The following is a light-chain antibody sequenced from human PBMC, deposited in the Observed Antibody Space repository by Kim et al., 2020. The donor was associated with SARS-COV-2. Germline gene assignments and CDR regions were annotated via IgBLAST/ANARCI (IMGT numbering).Light chain of an antibody. CDR2: DAS. Sequence: SPGEKAPPSCWASQSISTYLAWYQQKPGQAPRLLIYDASNRATGIPARFTGTGSGTGFTLTISSLEPEDFAVYYCQQRSNWPPYTFGQGTKVDIK. V-gene: IGKV3-11*01. CDR1: QSISTY. CDR3: QQRSNWPPYT. J-gene: IGKJ2*01.